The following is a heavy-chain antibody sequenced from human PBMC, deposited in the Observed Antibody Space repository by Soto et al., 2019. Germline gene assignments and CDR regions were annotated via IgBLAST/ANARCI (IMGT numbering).Heavy chain of an antibody. Sequence: GGSLRLSCAASGFTFSSYWMHWVRQAPGKGLVWVSRIKGDGSETNYAGSVKGRFTISRDNAKNTLYLQLNSLRAEDTAVYYCLRGNSGYGNFDYWGQGTRVTVPQ. D-gene: IGHD5-12*01. CDR2: IKGDGSET. CDR3: LRGNSGYGNFDY. CDR1: GFTFSSYW. V-gene: IGHV3-74*01. J-gene: IGHJ4*02.